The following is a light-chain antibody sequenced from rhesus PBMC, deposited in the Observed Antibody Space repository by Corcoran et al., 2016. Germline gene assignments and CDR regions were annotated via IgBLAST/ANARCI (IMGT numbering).Light chain of an antibody. Sequence: QAALTQPPSVSGSPGQSVSISCTGTSGDIGNYNFVSWYQQYPGKAPKLMIFDVTKRPSGVADRFSGPKSGNTASLTISGVRSEDGTDYYCSSYAGSHTYIFGPGTRLTVL. J-gene: IGLJ1*01. CDR2: DVT. V-gene: IGLV2-23*01. CDR1: SGDIGNYNF. CDR3: SSYAGSHTYI.